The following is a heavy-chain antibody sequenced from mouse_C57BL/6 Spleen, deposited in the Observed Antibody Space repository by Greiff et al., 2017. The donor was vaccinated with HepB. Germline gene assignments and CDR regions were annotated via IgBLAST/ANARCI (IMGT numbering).Heavy chain of an antibody. D-gene: IGHD1-1*01. CDR3: AIDTTVVASYYYAMDY. V-gene: IGHV1-74*01. CDR1: GYTFTSYW. J-gene: IGHJ4*01. CDR2: IHPSDSDT. Sequence: QVQLQQPGAELVKPGASVKVSCKASGYTFTSYWMHWVKQRPGQGLEWIGRIHPSDSDTNYNQKFKGKATLTVDKSSSTAYMQLSSLTSEDSAVYYGAIDTTVVASYYYAMDYWGQGTSVTVSS.